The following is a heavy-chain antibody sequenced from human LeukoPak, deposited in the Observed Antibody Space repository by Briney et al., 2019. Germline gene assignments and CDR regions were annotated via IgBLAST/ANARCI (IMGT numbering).Heavy chain of an antibody. Sequence: GGSLTLSCPASGFTFNKYLLTWVRQAAGKGLEGVANINQDHSQIYYLESVEGRFTLTRDNAKNSLHLQINSLRAEDTAIYYCARGYYYSGTYYLSFFDYWGQGTLVTVSS. CDR3: ARGYYYSGTYYLSFFDY. D-gene: IGHD3-10*01. J-gene: IGHJ4*02. CDR1: GFTFNKYL. CDR2: INQDHSQI. V-gene: IGHV3-7*01.